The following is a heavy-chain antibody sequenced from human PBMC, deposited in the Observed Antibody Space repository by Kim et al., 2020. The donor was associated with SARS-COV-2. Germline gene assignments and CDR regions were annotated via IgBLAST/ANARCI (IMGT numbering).Heavy chain of an antibody. J-gene: IGHJ6*02. CDR3: AKHALGYSSGLMDV. CDR1: GFTFSSYA. V-gene: IGHV3-23*01. Sequence: GGSLRLSCAASGFTFSSYAMSWVRQAPGKGLEWVSAISGSGGSTFYADSVKGRFTISRDNSKNTLYLQMNSLRAEDTAVYYCAKHALGYSSGLMDVWGQGDTVTVSS. CDR2: ISGSGGST. D-gene: IGHD6-19*01.